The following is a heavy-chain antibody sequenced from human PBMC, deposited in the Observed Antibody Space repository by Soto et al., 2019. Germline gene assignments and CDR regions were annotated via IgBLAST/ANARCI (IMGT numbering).Heavy chain of an antibody. CDR2: IYYTGST. D-gene: IGHD6-19*01. CDR1: SGSISTYY. V-gene: IGHV4-59*01. Sequence: ASETLSLTCTVSSGSISTYYWSWIRQPPGKGLEWIGYIYYTGSTNYNPSLKTRVAISMDTSKNQFSLNLSSVTAADTAVYYCARLRKQWLVLDYWGQGTLVTVSS. CDR3: ARLRKQWLVLDY. J-gene: IGHJ4*02.